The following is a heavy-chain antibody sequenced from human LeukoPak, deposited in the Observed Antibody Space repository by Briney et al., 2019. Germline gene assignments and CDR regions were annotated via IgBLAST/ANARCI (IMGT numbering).Heavy chain of an antibody. CDR1: GGSISSYY. CDR2: IYYSGST. J-gene: IGHJ4*02. D-gene: IGHD6-19*01. CDR3: ARDSGSGTYY. V-gene: IGHV4-59*12. Sequence: SETLSLTCTVSGGSISSYYWSWIRQPPGKGLEWIGYIYYSGSTNYNPSLKSRVTISIDTSKNQFSLQLSSVTAADTAVYYCARDSGSGTYYWGQGTLVTVSS.